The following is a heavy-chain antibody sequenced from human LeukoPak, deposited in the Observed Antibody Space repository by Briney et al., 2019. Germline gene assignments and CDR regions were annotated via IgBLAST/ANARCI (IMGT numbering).Heavy chain of an antibody. D-gene: IGHD5-18*01. CDR3: AKVWIQLWLMGAFDI. V-gene: IGHV3-30*18. CDR2: ISYDGSNK. Sequence: GRSLRLSCAASGFTFSSYGMHWVRQAPGKGLEWVAVISYDGSNKYYADSVKGRFTISRDNSKNTLYLQMNSLRAEDTAVYYCAKVWIQLWLMGAFDIWGQGTMVTVSS. J-gene: IGHJ3*02. CDR1: GFTFSSYG.